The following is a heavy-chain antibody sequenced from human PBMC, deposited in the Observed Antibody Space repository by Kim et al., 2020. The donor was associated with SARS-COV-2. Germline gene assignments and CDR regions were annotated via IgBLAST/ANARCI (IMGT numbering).Heavy chain of an antibody. J-gene: IGHJ6*03. CDR2: ISGSGGST. CDR3: AKGTTVTTHYYYYYMDV. D-gene: IGHD4-17*01. V-gene: IGHV3-23*01. CDR1: GFTFSSYA. Sequence: GGSLRLSCAASGFTFSSYAMSWVRQAPGKGLEWVSAISGSGGSTYYADSVKGRFTISRDNSKNTLYLQMNSLRAEDTAVYYCAKGTTVTTHYYYYYMDVWGKGTTVTVSS.